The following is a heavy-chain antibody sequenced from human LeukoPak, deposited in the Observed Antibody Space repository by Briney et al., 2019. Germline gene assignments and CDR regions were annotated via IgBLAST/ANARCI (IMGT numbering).Heavy chain of an antibody. V-gene: IGHV3-64*01. Sequence: GGSLRLSCAASGFTFSNYAMHWVRQAPGKGLEYVSAISSNGGNTYYANSVKGRFTISRDNSKNTLFLQMGSLRTDDMAPYYCARGGDYGDYANTYWGQGTLVTVSS. J-gene: IGHJ4*02. CDR3: ARGGDYGDYANTY. D-gene: IGHD4-17*01. CDR1: GFTFSNYA. CDR2: ISSNGGNT.